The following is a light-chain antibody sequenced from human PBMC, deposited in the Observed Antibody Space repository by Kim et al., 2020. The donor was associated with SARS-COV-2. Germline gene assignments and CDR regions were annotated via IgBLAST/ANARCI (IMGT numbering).Light chain of an antibody. V-gene: IGLV6-57*03. CDR3: QSYDSSNPWV. J-gene: IGLJ3*02. Sequence: KTVTIGCTRSNGGSARNEVGKYQQRPSSAPTTVIYEANQGPTAVPDRFSGSSDSSSNSASLTHYGLKTEDEADYYCQSYDSSNPWVFGGGTQLTVL. CDR2: EAN. CDR1: NGGSARNE.